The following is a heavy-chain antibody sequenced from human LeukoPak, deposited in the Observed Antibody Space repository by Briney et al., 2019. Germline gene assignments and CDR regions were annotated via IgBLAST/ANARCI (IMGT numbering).Heavy chain of an antibody. CDR3: APLGVTAWLAY. V-gene: IGHV3-23*01. D-gene: IGHD2-21*02. CDR2: ISGSGGST. J-gene: IGHJ4*02. CDR1: GFTFSSYA. Sequence: GGSLRLSCAASGFTFSSYAMSWVRQAPGKGLEWVSAISGSGGSTYYADSVKGRFTISSDNSTNTLYLQLNSLRAEDTAVYYCAPLGVTAWLAYWGQGTLVTVSS.